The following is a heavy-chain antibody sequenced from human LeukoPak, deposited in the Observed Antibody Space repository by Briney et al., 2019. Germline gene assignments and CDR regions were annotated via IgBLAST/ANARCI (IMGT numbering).Heavy chain of an antibody. Sequence: SETLSLTCTVSGGSISSYYWSWIRQPAGKGLEWIGRIYTSGSTNYNPSLKSRVTMSVDTSKNQFSLKLSSVTAADTAVYYCARDLLFGGSSWYEDYYGMDVWGQGTTVTVSS. V-gene: IGHV4-4*07. J-gene: IGHJ6*02. D-gene: IGHD6-13*01. CDR2: IYTSGST. CDR1: GGSISSYY. CDR3: ARDLLFGGSSWYEDYYGMDV.